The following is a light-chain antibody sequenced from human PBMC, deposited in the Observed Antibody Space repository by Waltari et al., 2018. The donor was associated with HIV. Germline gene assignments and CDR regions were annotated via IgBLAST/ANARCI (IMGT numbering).Light chain of an antibody. CDR1: ALPRQY. CDR3: QTTDRNGVVA. V-gene: IGLV3-25*03. CDR2: QDN. J-gene: IGLJ2*01. Sequence: SSALTQTPSVSVSPGQTATITCTGAALPRQYAHWYHQREGQAPLLFKFQDNKRPSGIPERFSASSSGTVLTLTISGVQTEDEGDYYGQTTDRNGVVAFGGGTKVTVL.